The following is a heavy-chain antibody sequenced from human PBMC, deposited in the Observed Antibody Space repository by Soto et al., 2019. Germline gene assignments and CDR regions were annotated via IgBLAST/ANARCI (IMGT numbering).Heavy chain of an antibody. CDR1: GFTFSSYG. V-gene: IGHV3-30*18. D-gene: IGHD4-17*01. CDR2: ISYDGSNK. J-gene: IGHJ6*02. CDR3: AKDRIYGDYYYYGIDV. Sequence: GGSLRLSCAASGFTFSSYGMHWVRQAPGKGLEWVAVISYDGSNKYYADSVKGRFTISRDNSKNTLYLQMNSLRAEDTAVYYCAKDRIYGDYYYYGIDVWGQGTTVTVSS.